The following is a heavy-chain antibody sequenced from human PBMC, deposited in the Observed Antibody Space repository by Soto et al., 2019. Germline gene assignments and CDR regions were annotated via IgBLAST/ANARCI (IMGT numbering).Heavy chain of an antibody. D-gene: IGHD2-2*01. V-gene: IGHV1-46*01. Sequence: ASVKVSCKASGYTFTSYYMHWVRQAPGQGLEWMGIINPSGGSTSYAQKFQGRVTMTRDTSTSTVYMELSSLRSEDTAVYYCARDRYCSSTSCYSSEPPFDYWGQGTLVTVSS. J-gene: IGHJ4*02. CDR2: INPSGGST. CDR1: GYTFTSYY. CDR3: ARDRYCSSTSCYSSEPPFDY.